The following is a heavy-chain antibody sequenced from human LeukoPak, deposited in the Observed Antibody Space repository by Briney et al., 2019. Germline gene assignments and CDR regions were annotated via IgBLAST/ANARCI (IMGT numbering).Heavy chain of an antibody. CDR2: INHSGST. CDR1: GGSISSSSYY. J-gene: IGHJ3*02. CDR3: ARGKGTNSDTAMVTGSAAFDI. Sequence: PSETLSLTCTASGGSISSSSYYWSWIRQPPGKGLEWIGEINHSGSTNYNPSLKSRVTISVDTSKNQFSLKLSSVTAADTAVYYCARGKGTNSDTAMVTGSAAFDIWGQGTMVTVSS. D-gene: IGHD5-18*01. V-gene: IGHV4-39*07.